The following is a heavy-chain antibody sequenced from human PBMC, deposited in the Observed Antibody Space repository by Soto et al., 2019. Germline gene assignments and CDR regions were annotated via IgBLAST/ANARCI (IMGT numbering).Heavy chain of an antibody. CDR3: ARRYDILTGYYLGGAFDI. V-gene: IGHV5-51*01. CDR2: IYPGDSDT. J-gene: IGHJ3*02. D-gene: IGHD3-9*01. CDR1: GYSFTSYW. Sequence: PGESLKISCKGSGYSFTSYWIGWVRQMPGKGLEWMGIIYPGDSDTRYSPSFQGQVTISADKSISTAYLQWSSLKASDTAMYYCARRYDILTGYYLGGAFDIWGQGTMVTVS.